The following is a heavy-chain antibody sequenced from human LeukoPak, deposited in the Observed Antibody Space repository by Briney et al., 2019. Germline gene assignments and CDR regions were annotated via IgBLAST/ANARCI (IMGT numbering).Heavy chain of an antibody. Sequence: ASVKVSCKASGYTFTSYYMHWVRQAPGQGLEWMGIINPSGGSTSYAQKFHGRVTMTRDMSTSTVYMELCSLRSEDTAVYYCARESKYCTNGVCYTIDYWGQGTLVTVSS. CDR3: ARESKYCTNGVCYTIDY. V-gene: IGHV1-46*01. D-gene: IGHD2-8*01. J-gene: IGHJ4*02. CDR1: GYTFTSYY. CDR2: INPSGGST.